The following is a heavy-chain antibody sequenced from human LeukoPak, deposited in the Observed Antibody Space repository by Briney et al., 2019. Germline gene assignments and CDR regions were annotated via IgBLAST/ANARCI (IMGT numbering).Heavy chain of an antibody. CDR3: ARAQYSSSSSDWWFDP. J-gene: IGHJ5*02. D-gene: IGHD6-6*01. V-gene: IGHV3-21*01. Sequence: GGSLRLSCAASGFTFSSYSMNWVRQAPWKGLEWVSSISRSSSYIYYADSVKGRFTISRDNAKNSLYLQMNSLRAEDTAVYYCARAQYSSSSSDWWFDPWGQGTLVTVSS. CDR1: GFTFSSYS. CDR2: ISRSSSYI.